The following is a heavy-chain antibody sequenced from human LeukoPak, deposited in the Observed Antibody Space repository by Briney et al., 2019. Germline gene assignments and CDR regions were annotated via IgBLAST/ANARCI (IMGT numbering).Heavy chain of an antibody. CDR2: ITSSSTYT. CDR3: ARDYGTGRRDSFDY. V-gene: IGHV3-21*01. CDR1: GFTFSSYT. D-gene: IGHD1-14*01. J-gene: IGHJ4*02. Sequence: GGSLRLPCAGSGFTFSSYTMNWVRQAPGKGLEWVSSITSSSTYTYYADSVKGRFTISRDNAKNSLYLQMNSLRAEDTAVYYCARDYGTGRRDSFDYWGQGTLVTVSS.